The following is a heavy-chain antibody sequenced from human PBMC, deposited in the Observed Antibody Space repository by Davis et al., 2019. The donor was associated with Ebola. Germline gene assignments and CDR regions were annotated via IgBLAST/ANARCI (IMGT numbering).Heavy chain of an antibody. CDR1: GGSISSSSYY. CDR2: IYYSGST. J-gene: IGHJ4*02. Sequence: SETLSLTCTVSGGSISSSSYYWGWIRQPPGKGLEWIGSIYYSGSTYYNPSLKSRVTISVDTSKNQFSLKLSSVTAADTAVYYCARVATMGIDDYWGQGTLVTVSS. V-gene: IGHV4-39*01. D-gene: IGHD5-12*01. CDR3: ARVATMGIDDY.